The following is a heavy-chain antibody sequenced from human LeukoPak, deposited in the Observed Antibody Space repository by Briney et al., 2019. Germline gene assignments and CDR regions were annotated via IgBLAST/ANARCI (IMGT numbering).Heavy chain of an antibody. CDR3: ARDLLGSRSSYSSVAWDY. J-gene: IGHJ4*02. CDR1: GGTFSNYA. Sequence: GASVKVSCKASGGTFSNYAISWVRQAPGQGLEWMGGIIPIFDTADYAQKFQGRVTITGEGSTSTAYMELSSLRAEDTAIYSCARDLLGSRSSYSSVAWDYWGQGTLATVSS. V-gene: IGHV1-69*13. CDR2: IIPIFDTA. D-gene: IGHD3-22*01.